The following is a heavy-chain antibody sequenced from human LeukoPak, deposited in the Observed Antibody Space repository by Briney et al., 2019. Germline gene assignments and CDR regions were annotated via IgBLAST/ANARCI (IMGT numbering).Heavy chain of an antibody. CDR1: GGSISSSNW. J-gene: IGHJ4*02. Sequence: SETLSLTCAVSGGSISSSNWWSWVRQPPGKGLEWIGEIYHSGSTNYNPSLKSRVTISVDKSKNQFSLKLSSVTAADTAVYYCASSPTGPTGYYFDYWGQGTLVTVSS. D-gene: IGHD1-1*01. CDR3: ASSPTGPTGYYFDY. CDR2: IYHSGST. V-gene: IGHV4-4*02.